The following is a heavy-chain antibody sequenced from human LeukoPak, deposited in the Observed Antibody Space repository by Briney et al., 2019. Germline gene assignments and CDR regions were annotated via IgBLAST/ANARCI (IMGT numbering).Heavy chain of an antibody. CDR3: VRVSGVSPYYFDY. J-gene: IGHJ4*02. CDR2: ISSNGGST. D-gene: IGHD2-15*01. Sequence: GGSLRLSCAASGFTFSSFAMHWVRQAPGKGLQYVSAISSNGGSTSYANSVKGRFTVSRDNSKNTLYLQMDSLRPDDLAVYHCVRVSGVSPYYFDYWGQGTLVTVSS. CDR1: GFTFSSFA. V-gene: IGHV3-64*01.